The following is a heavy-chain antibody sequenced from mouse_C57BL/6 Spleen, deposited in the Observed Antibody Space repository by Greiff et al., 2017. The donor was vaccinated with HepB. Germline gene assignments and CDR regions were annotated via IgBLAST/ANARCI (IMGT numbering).Heavy chain of an antibody. V-gene: IGHV1-59*01. J-gene: IGHJ1*03. CDR1: GYTFTSYW. Sequence: QVQLQQPGAELVRPGTSVKLSCKASGYTFTSYWMHWVKQRPGQGLEWIGVIDPSDSYTNYNQKFKGKATLTVDTSSSTAYMQLSSLTSEDSAVYYCARGWGTPNWYFDVWGTGTTVTVSS. CDR3: ARGWGTPNWYFDV. D-gene: IGHD2-3*01. CDR2: IDPSDSYT.